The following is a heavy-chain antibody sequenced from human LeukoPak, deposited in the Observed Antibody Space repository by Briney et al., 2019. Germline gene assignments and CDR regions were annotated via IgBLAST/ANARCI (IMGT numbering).Heavy chain of an antibody. CDR1: GFTFSNYA. Sequence: GGSLRLFCAASGFTFSNYAMNWVRQAPGKGLEWVSSISGSGVSTYYADSVKGRFTISRDNSKNTLYLQMNSLRAEDTAVYYCARAGIAVAYYFDYWGQGTLVTVSS. CDR2: ISGSGVST. V-gene: IGHV3-23*01. D-gene: IGHD6-19*01. J-gene: IGHJ4*02. CDR3: ARAGIAVAYYFDY.